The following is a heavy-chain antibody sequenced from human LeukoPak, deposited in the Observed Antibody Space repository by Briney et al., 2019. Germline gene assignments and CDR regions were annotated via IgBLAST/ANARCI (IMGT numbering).Heavy chain of an antibody. CDR3: ASHSGSGSSYGMDV. D-gene: IGHD3-10*01. Sequence: SETLSLTCTVSGGSMSTYYWSWIRQPPGKGLEWIGYFFYSGSTNYNPSLNSRVTISLDTSKNQFSLKLSFVTAADTAVYYCASHSGSGSSYGMDVWGQGTTATVSS. CDR1: GGSMSTYY. J-gene: IGHJ6*02. V-gene: IGHV4-59*08. CDR2: FFYSGST.